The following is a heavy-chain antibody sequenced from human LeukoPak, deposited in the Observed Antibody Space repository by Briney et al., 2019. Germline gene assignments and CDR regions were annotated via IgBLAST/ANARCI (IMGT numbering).Heavy chain of an antibody. CDR3: ATDTSPGYSSSWHYFDY. J-gene: IGHJ4*02. CDR1: GYTLTELS. CDR2: FDPEDGET. V-gene: IGHV1-24*01. Sequence: GASVKVSCKVSGYTLTELSMHWVRQAPGKGLEWMGGFDPEDGETIYAQKFQGRVTMTEDTSTDTAYMELSSLRSEDTAVYYCATDTSPGYSSSWHYFDYWGQGTLVTVSS. D-gene: IGHD6-13*01.